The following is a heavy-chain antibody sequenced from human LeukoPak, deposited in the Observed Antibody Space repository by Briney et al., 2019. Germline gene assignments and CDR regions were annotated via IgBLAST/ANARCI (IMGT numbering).Heavy chain of an antibody. Sequence: GGSLRLSCAASGFTFSSYSMNWVRQAPGKGLEWVSSISSSSSYIYYADSVKGRFTISGDNAKNSLYLQMNSLRAEDTAVYYCARDGRIQLWLIQGPDAFDIWGQGTMVTVSS. CDR1: GFTFSSYS. V-gene: IGHV3-21*01. CDR2: ISSSSSYI. J-gene: IGHJ3*02. CDR3: ARDGRIQLWLIQGPDAFDI. D-gene: IGHD5-18*01.